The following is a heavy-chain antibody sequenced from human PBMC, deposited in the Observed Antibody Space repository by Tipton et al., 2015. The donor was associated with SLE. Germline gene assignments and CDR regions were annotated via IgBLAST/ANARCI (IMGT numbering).Heavy chain of an antibody. CDR2: IYHSGST. CDR3: ARAQGYSGSYSFDY. Sequence: TLSLTCTVSGYSISSGYYWGWIRQPPGKGLEWIGSIYHSGSTYYNPSLKSRVTISVDTSKNQFSLKLSSVTAADTAVYYCARAQGYSGSYSFDYWGQGTLVTVSS. J-gene: IGHJ4*02. CDR1: GYSISSGYY. V-gene: IGHV4-38-2*02. D-gene: IGHD1-26*01.